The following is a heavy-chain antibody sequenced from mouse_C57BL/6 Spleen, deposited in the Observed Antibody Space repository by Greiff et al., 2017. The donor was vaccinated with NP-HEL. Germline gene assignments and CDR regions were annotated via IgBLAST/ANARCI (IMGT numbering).Heavy chain of an antibody. J-gene: IGHJ2*01. CDR2: INPNNGGT. CDR3: ARSGHPAFDY. V-gene: IGHV1-18*01. D-gene: IGHD3-2*02. Sequence: VKQSHGKSLEWIGDINPNNGGTIYNQKFKGKATLTVDKSSSTAYMELRSLTSEDTAVYYCARSGHPAFDYWGQGTTLTVSS.